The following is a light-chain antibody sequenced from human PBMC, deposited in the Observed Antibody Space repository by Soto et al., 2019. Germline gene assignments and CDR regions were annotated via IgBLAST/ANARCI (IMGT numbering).Light chain of an antibody. CDR2: KAS. J-gene: IGKJ1*01. CDR3: QQYNSSWT. CDR1: QSISSW. V-gene: IGKV1-5*03. Sequence: DIQMTQSPSTLSASVRDRVTITCRASQSISSWLAWYQQKPGKAPKLLIYKASSLESGVPSRFSGSGSGTEFTFTISSLQPDDFATYYCQQYNSSWTFGQGTKVEIK.